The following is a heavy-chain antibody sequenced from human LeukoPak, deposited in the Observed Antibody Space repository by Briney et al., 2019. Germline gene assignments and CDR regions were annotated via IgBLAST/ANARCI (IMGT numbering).Heavy chain of an antibody. CDR3: AREGRDNWNYCDY. V-gene: IGHV7-4-1*02. CDR2: INTNTGNP. Sequence: ASVKVSCKTSGYTFTSYAISWVRQAPGQGLEWMGWINTNTGNPTYAQGFTGRYVFSLDTSVSTAYLQISSLKAEDTAVYYCAREGRDNWNYCDYWGQGTLVTVSS. CDR1: GYTFTSYA. D-gene: IGHD1-20*01. J-gene: IGHJ4*02.